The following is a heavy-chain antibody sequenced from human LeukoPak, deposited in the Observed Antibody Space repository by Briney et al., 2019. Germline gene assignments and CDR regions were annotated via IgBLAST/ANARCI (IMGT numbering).Heavy chain of an antibody. CDR1: GFTFSSYS. J-gene: IGHJ6*03. D-gene: IGHD3-3*01. V-gene: IGHV3-21*01. CDR2: ISSSSSYI. CDR3: ARDFDYDFWSGFIPVMDV. Sequence: PGGSLRLSCAASGFTFSSYSMNWVRQAPGKGLEWVSSISSSSSYIYYADSVKGRFTISRDNAKNSLYLQMNSLRAEDTAVYYCARDFDYDFWSGFIPVMDVWGKGTTVTVSS.